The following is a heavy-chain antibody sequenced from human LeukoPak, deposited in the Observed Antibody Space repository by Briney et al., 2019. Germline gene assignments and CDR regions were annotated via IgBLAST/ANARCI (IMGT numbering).Heavy chain of an antibody. CDR2: ISYDGSNK. V-gene: IGHV3-30*18. J-gene: IGHJ6*02. D-gene: IGHD5-12*01. CDR1: GFTFSSYA. Sequence: GGSLRLSCAASGFTFSSYAMSWVRQAPGKGLEWVAVISYDGSNKYYADSVKGRFTISRDNSKNTLYLQMNSLRAEDTAVYYCAKDLGYSGYAPDYYYYGMDVWGQGTTVTVSS. CDR3: AKDLGYSGYAPDYYYYGMDV.